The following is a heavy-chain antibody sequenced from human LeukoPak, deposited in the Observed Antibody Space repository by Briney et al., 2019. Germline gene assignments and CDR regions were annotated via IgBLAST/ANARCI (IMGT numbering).Heavy chain of an antibody. CDR2: MYYSGST. D-gene: IGHD3-22*01. CDR3: ARPYYYDSRIDP. Sequence: KPSETLSLTRTVSGGSISSGDYYWGWIRQPPGKGLEWIAYMYYSGSTYYNPSLKSRVTMSADTSKNQLSLKLSSVTAADTAVYYCARPYYYDSRIDPWGQGILVTVSS. CDR1: GGSISSGDYY. V-gene: IGHV4-30-4*01. J-gene: IGHJ5*02.